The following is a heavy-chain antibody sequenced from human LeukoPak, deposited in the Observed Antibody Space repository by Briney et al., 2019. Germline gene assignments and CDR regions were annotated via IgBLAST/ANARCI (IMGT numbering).Heavy chain of an antibody. V-gene: IGHV4-39*01. J-gene: IGHJ4*02. CDR3: AGYCSGGSCYYYFDY. CDR1: GGSISSSSYY. Sequence: PSETLSLTCTVSGGSISSSSYYWGWIRQPPGKGLEWIGSIYYSGSTYYNPSLKSRVTISVDTSKNQFSLKLSSVTAADTAVYYCAGYCSGGSCYYYFDYWGQGTLVTVSS. D-gene: IGHD2-15*01. CDR2: IYYSGST.